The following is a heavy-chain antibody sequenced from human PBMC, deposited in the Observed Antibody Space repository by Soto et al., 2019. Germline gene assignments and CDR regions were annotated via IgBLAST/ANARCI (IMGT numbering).Heavy chain of an antibody. CDR1: AGTFSSYT. Sequence: QVQLVQSGAEVKKPGSSVKVSCQASAGTFSSYTISWVRQAPGQGLEWMARIIPILGIANYAQKFQGRVTNTADKTTSTAYMELSSLRSEDTAVYYCARGRDIVGDTTEVNRFDPWGQGTLVTVSS. V-gene: IGHV1-69*02. CDR3: ARGRDIVGDTTEVNRFDP. J-gene: IGHJ5*02. D-gene: IGHD1-26*01. CDR2: IIPILGIA.